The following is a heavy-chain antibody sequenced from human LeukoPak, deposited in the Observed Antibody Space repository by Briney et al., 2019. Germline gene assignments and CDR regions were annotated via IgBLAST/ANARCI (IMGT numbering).Heavy chain of an antibody. Sequence: ASEKVSCKASGYTFTGYYMHWVRQAPGQGLEWMGWINPNSGGTNYAQKFQGRVTMTRDTSISTAYMELSRLRSDDTAVYYCARDQGRYYDFWSGYDRDYWGQGTLVTVSS. CDR2: INPNSGGT. D-gene: IGHD3-3*01. V-gene: IGHV1-2*02. J-gene: IGHJ4*02. CDR3: ARDQGRYYDFWSGYDRDY. CDR1: GYTFTGYY.